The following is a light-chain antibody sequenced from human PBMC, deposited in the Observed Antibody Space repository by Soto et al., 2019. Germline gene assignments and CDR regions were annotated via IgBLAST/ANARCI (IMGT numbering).Light chain of an antibody. J-gene: IGLJ1*01. V-gene: IGLV1-47*02. CDR2: SNN. CDR1: SSNIGSNY. Sequence: QSVLTQPPSASGTPGQRVTISCSGSSSNIGSNYVYWYQQLQGTAPKVLIFSNNQRPSGVPDRFSGSKSGTSVSLAISGPRSEDEADYYCVAWDDSLSGRFVFGTGTKLTVL. CDR3: VAWDDSLSGRFV.